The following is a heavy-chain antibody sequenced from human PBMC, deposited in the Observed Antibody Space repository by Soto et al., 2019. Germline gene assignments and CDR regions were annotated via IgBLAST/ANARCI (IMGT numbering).Heavy chain of an antibody. J-gene: IGHJ4*02. D-gene: IGHD6-19*01. Sequence: QVQLVQSGGEVRKAGASVRVSCKTSGYPFTSYDISWVRQAPGQGLEWMGWINPYNGDTNHTQTFPGRVTMTKDTAPTTVDMELRSRKFDDTAVYFCASGPVAGHFDNWGQGTLVTVSS. V-gene: IGHV1-18*04. CDR1: GYPFTSYD. CDR3: ASGPVAGHFDN. CDR2: INPYNGDT.